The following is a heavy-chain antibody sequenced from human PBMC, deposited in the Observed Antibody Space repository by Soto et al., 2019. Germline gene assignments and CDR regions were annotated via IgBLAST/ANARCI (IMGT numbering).Heavy chain of an antibody. V-gene: IGHV3-21*01. CDR1: GFTFSSYS. D-gene: IGHD3-10*01. J-gene: IGHJ6*03. Sequence: GGSLRLSCAASGFTFSSYSMNWVRQAPGKGLERVSSISSSSSYIYYADSVKGRFTISRDNAKNSLYLQMNSLRAEDTAVYYCARVGEDYYGSGSDATSYYYYYYMDVWGKGTTVTVSS. CDR3: ARVGEDYYGSGSDATSYYYYYYMDV. CDR2: ISSSSSYI.